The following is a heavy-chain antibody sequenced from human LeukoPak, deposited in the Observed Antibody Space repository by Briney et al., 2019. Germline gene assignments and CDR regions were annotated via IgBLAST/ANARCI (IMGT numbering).Heavy chain of an antibody. CDR1: GGSISTYY. V-gene: IGHV4-59*01. CDR3: ARVSGADYDGRGAFDY. CDR2: IYYSGST. D-gene: IGHD3-16*01. J-gene: IGHJ4*02. Sequence: KPSETLSLTCTVSGGSISTYYWSWIRQPLNKGLEWIAYIYYSGSTNYNPSLKSRVTMSVDTSKNEFSLKLSSVTAADTAVYYCARVSGADYDGRGAFDYWGQGTLVTVSS.